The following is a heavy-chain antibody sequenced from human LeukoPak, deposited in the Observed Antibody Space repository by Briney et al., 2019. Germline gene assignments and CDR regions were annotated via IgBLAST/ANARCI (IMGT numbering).Heavy chain of an antibody. CDR3: ARDLTLGKPDYFDH. D-gene: IGHD7-27*01. J-gene: IGHJ4*02. V-gene: IGHV3-30-3*01. CDR1: GFTFSSYA. CDR2: TSLDGSNK. Sequence: PGGSLRLSCAASGFTFSSYAMHWVRQAPGRGLEWVAVTSLDGSNKLYTDTVRGRFIISRDNSKNTVYLQMDSPRAEDTAVYYCARDLTLGKPDYFDHWGQGTLVTVSS.